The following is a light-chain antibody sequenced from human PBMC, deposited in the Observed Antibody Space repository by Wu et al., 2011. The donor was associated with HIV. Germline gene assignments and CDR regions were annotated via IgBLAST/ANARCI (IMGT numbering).Light chain of an antibody. CDR3: QQRTNWPLIS. Sequence: EIVLTQSPGTLSLSPGERATLSCRASQSVGSTYLAWYQQKPGQAPRLLIYGASNRATGIPARFSGSGSGTDFTLTISSLEPEDSAIYYCQQRTNWPLISFGQGHAWRLN. CDR1: QSVGSTY. J-gene: IGKJ5*01. CDR2: GAS. V-gene: IGKV3-11*01.